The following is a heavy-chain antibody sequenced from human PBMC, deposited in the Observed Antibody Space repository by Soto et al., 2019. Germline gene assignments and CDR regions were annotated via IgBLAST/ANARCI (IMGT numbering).Heavy chain of an antibody. CDR3: ARHNYDSKGYYHYYYGMDV. D-gene: IGHD3-22*01. CDR2: IYYSGST. CDR1: GGSISSSSFH. Sequence: PSGTLSLTCTVSGGSISSSSFHWGGIRQPPGKGLEWIGSIYYSGSTYYSPSLKSRVTISVDTSKNQFSLKLSSVTAADTAVYYCARHNYDSKGYYHYYYGMDVWGQGTTVNVSS. V-gene: IGHV4-39*01. J-gene: IGHJ6*02.